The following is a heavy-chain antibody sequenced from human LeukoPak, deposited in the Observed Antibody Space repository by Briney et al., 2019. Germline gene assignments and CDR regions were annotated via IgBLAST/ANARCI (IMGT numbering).Heavy chain of an antibody. CDR2: INTNTGGT. J-gene: IGHJ3*02. V-gene: IGHV1-2*02. D-gene: IGHD3-10*01. Sequence: AASVKVSCKASGYRFTDYWMQWVRQAPGQGLEWMGWINTNTGGTVYAQKFQGRVTMTRDTSLTTSYMDLSRLTSDDTAVYYCARGGSFHEFDIWGQGTMVIVSS. CDR3: ARGGSFHEFDI. CDR1: GYRFTDYW.